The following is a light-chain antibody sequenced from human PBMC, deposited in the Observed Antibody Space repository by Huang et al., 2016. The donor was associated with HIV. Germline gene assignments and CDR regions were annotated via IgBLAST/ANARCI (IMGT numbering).Light chain of an antibody. CDR1: QSLLYRSNNKNY. CDR2: WAS. J-gene: IGKJ3*01. CDR3: QQYYNTPFT. Sequence: DIVMTQSPDSLAVSLGERAAINCKSSQSLLYRSNNKNYLAWYQQKPGQTPKLLIYWASTRESWVPDRFSGSGSGTDFTLTISSLQAADVAVYYCQQYYNTPFTFGPGTKVDIK. V-gene: IGKV4-1*01.